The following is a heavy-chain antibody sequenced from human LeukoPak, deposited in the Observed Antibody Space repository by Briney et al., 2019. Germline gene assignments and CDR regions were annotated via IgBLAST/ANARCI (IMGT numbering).Heavy chain of an antibody. Sequence: SETLSLTCAVYGGSSRDYYWSWIRQPPGKGLEWIGEINHSGSTYYNPSLKSRVTISVDTSKKQFSLKLTSVTAADTGVYYCATDLWLGELLSVYWGQGTLVTVSS. CDR2: INHSGST. V-gene: IGHV4-34*01. CDR1: GGSSRDYY. CDR3: ATDLWLGELLSVY. J-gene: IGHJ4*02. D-gene: IGHD3-10*01.